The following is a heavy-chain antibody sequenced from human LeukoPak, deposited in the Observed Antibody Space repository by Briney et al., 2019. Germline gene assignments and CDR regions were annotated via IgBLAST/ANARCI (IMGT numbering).Heavy chain of an antibody. D-gene: IGHD6-13*01. J-gene: IGHJ4*02. V-gene: IGHV3-48*02. CDR1: GFTFSSYG. CDR2: ISSTGNTI. Sequence: PGGSLRLSCAASGFTFSSYGMNWVRQAPGKGLEWVSYISSTGNTIYYADSVKGRFTISRDNGKNSLYLQMNSLRDEDTAVYYCARDRSSSAAPSLSYWGQGTLVTVSS. CDR3: ARDRSSSAAPSLSY.